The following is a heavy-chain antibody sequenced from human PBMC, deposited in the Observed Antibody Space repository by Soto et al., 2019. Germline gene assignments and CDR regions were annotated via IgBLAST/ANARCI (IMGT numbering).Heavy chain of an antibody. CDR2: ISSSSSYI. V-gene: IGHV3-21*01. Sequence: EVQLVESGGGLVKPGGSLRLSCAASGFTFSSYSMNWVRQAPGKGLEWVSSISSSSSYIYYADSVKGRFTISRDNAKNSLYIQMNSLRAEDTAVYYCAREDVRYYYDSGGYCSLAEYFQHWGQGTLVTVSS. CDR3: AREDVRYYYDSGGYCSLAEYFQH. CDR1: GFTFSSYS. J-gene: IGHJ1*01. D-gene: IGHD3-22*01.